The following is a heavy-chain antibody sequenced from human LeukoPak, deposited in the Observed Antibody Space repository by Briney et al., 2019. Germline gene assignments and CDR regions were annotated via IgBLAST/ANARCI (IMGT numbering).Heavy chain of an antibody. Sequence: GGSLRLSCAASGFTFSDYYMSWIRQSPGEGLEWVSYISSSASTIYYADSVKGRFTISRDNAKNSLYLQMNSLRAEDTAVYYCARDGRGRYSGYGLAYCGGDCYSWGQGTLVTVSS. V-gene: IGHV3-11*01. J-gene: IGHJ5*02. CDR3: ARDGRGRYSGYGLAYCGGDCYS. D-gene: IGHD2-21*02. CDR2: ISSSASTI. CDR1: GFTFSDYY.